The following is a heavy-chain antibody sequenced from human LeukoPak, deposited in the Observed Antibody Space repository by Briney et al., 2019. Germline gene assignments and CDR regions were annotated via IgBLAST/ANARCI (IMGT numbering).Heavy chain of an antibody. J-gene: IGHJ4*02. CDR2: ISYDGSNK. V-gene: IGHV3-30*18. D-gene: IGHD4-17*01. CDR1: GFTFSSYG. Sequence: PGGSLRLSCAASGFTFSSYGMHWVRQAPGKGLEWVAVISYDGSNKYYADSVKGRFTISRDNSKNTLYLQMNSLRAEDTAVYYCAKDKYFGGPAYGDYVVALDYWGQGTLVTVSS. CDR3: AKDKYFGGPAYGDYVVALDY.